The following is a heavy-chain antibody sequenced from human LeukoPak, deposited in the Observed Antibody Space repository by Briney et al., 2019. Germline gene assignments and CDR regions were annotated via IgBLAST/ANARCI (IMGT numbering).Heavy chain of an antibody. V-gene: IGHV3-48*01. D-gene: IGHD3-22*01. J-gene: IGHJ3*02. CDR3: ARSDDSSGYYYGGRNDAFDI. CDR2: ISSSSSTI. CDR1: GFTFSSYS. Sequence: PGGSLRLSCAASGFTFSSYSMNWVRQAPGKGLEWVSYISSSSSTIYYADSVKGRFTISRDNAKNSLYLQMNSLRAEDTAVYYCARSDDSSGYYYGGRNDAFDIWGQGTMVTVSS.